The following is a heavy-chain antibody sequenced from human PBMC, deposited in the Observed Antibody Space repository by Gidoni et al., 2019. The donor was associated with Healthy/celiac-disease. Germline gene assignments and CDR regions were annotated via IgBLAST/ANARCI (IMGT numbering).Heavy chain of an antibody. J-gene: IGHJ6*02. Sequence: EVQLVESGGGLVQPGGSLRLSCAASGFTFSRYWMHWVRQAPGKGLVWVSRINSDGSSTSYADSVKGRFTISRDNAKNTLYLQMNSLRAEDTAVYYCARDFNGDTYYYYYYGMDVWGQGTTVTVSS. CDR3: ARDFNGDTYYYYYYGMDV. V-gene: IGHV3-74*01. D-gene: IGHD4-17*01. CDR2: INSDGSST. CDR1: GFTFSRYW.